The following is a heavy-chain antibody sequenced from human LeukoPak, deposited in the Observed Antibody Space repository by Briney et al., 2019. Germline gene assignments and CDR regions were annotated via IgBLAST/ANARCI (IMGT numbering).Heavy chain of an antibody. CDR3: ARDYCSSTSCLFDY. D-gene: IGHD2-2*01. J-gene: IGHJ4*02. CDR2: INPNSGDT. Sequence: ASVKVSCKASGYAFTGYHMHWVRQAPGQGLEWMGRINPNSGDTNYAQKFQGRVTMTRDTSISTAYMELSRLRSDDTAVYYCARDYCSSTSCLFDYWGQGTLVTVSS. CDR1: GYAFTGYH. V-gene: IGHV1-2*06.